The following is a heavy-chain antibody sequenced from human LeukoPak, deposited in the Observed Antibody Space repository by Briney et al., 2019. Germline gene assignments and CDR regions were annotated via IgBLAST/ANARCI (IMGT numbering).Heavy chain of an antibody. CDR1: GYTLTSYD. CDR2: MNPNSGNT. CDR3: ARRATYYYDSSGYYPNDY. D-gene: IGHD3-22*01. V-gene: IGHV1-8*01. J-gene: IGHJ4*02. Sequence: ASVKVSCKASGYTLTSYDINWVRQATGQGLEWMGWMNPNSGNTGYAQKFQGRVTMTRNTSISKAYMELSSLRSEDTAVYYCARRATYYYDSSGYYPNDYWGQGTLVTVSS.